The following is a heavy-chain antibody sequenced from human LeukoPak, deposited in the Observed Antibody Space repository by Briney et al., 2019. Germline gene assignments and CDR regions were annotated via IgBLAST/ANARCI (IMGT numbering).Heavy chain of an antibody. Sequence: GGSLRLSCAASGFTFSDNYMTWIRQAPRKGLEWVSYISGSSYYTNYADSVKGRFTISRDNAKNSLYLQMNSLRAEDTAVYYCARGSEYNYGSKFDCWGQGTLVTVSS. J-gene: IGHJ4*02. CDR2: ISGSSYYT. D-gene: IGHD5-18*01. V-gene: IGHV3-11*06. CDR3: ARGSEYNYGSKFDC. CDR1: GFTFSDNY.